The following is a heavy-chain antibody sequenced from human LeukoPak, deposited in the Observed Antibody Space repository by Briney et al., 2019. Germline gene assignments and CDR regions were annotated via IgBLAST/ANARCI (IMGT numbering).Heavy chain of an antibody. D-gene: IGHD3-10*01. CDR1: GGSISSSSYY. J-gene: IGHJ5*02. CDR2: IYYSGST. Sequence: SETLSLTCTVSGGSISSSSYYWGWIRQPPGKGLEWIGSIYYSGSTYYNPSLKSRVTISVDTSKNQFSLKLSSVTAADTTVYFCARPRRHYYGSRGDDWFDPWGQGTLVTVSS. CDR3: ARPRRHYYGSRGDDWFDP. V-gene: IGHV4-39*01.